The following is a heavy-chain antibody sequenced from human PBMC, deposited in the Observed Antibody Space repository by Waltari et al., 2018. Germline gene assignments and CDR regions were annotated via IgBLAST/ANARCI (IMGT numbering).Heavy chain of an antibody. CDR1: GGSLSGYY. D-gene: IGHD3-16*02. J-gene: IGHJ4*02. Sequence: QVQLQQWGAGLWKPSETLSLTCPVYGGSLSGYYWSCTRKLPGKGLEWIGEINHSGSTNYNPSLKSRVTISVDTSKNQFSLKLSSVTAADTAVYYCARRRYDYVWGSYRSPSFDYWGQGTLVTVSS. CDR2: INHSGST. V-gene: IGHV4-34*01. CDR3: ARRRYDYVWGSYRSPSFDY.